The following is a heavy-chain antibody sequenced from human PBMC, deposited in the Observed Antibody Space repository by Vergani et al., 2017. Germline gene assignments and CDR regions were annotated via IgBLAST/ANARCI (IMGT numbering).Heavy chain of an antibody. Sequence: QVQLQESGPGLVKPSQTLSLTCTVSGGSIRSGSYYWLWLRHPAGKGLEWIGRIYTSGSTNYNPSLKSRVTISVDTSKNQFSLTLSSVTAADTAVYYCAVRAAAGTKCAPYYYYYGMDVWGQGTTVTVSS. V-gene: IGHV4-61*02. CDR2: IYTSGST. CDR3: AVRAAAGTKCAPYYYYYGMDV. CDR1: GGSIRSGSYY. J-gene: IGHJ6*02. D-gene: IGHD6-13*01.